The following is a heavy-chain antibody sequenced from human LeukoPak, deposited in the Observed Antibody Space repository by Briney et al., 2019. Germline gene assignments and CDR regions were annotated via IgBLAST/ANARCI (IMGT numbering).Heavy chain of an antibody. Sequence: GGSLRLSCAASGFTFSSDSMNWVRQAPGKGLEWVSSISSSSSYIYYADSVKGRFTISRDNAKNSLYLQMNSLRAEDTAVYYCARDTASNSGFDYWGQGTLVTVSS. J-gene: IGHJ4*02. CDR1: GFTFSSDS. V-gene: IGHV3-21*01. D-gene: IGHD2-21*02. CDR3: ARDTASNSGFDY. CDR2: ISSSSSYI.